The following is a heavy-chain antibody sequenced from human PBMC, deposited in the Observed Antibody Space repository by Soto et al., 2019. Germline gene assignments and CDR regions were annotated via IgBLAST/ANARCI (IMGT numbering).Heavy chain of an antibody. Sequence: EVQLVESGGGLVQPGRSLRLSCAASGFTFDDYAMHWVRQAPGKGLERVSGISWNSGSIGYADSVKGRFTISRANAKNALYLQMNSLRAEDTALYDCAKDFGGHQGQTVFGYWGQGTLVTVSS. D-gene: IGHD3-16*01. J-gene: IGHJ4*02. V-gene: IGHV3-9*01. CDR2: ISWNSGSI. CDR3: AKDFGGHQGQTVFGY. CDR1: GFTFDDYA.